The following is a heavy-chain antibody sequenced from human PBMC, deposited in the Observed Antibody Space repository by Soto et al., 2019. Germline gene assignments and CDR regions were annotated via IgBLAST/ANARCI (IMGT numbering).Heavy chain of an antibody. V-gene: IGHV4-59*08. CDR3: ARLWPAYYYGMDV. CDR1: GGSISSYY. Sequence: QVQLQESGPGLVKPSETLSLTCTVSGGSISSYYWGWIRQPPGKGLEWIGYVDYGGSTNYNPSLKSRVTISVDTSNNQSSLKLSSVTAADTAVYYCARLWPAYYYGMDVWGQGTTVTVS. D-gene: IGHD2-21*01. CDR2: VDYGGST. J-gene: IGHJ6*02.